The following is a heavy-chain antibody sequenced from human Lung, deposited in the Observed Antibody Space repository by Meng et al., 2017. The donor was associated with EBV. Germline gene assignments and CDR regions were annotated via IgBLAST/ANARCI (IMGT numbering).Heavy chain of an antibody. CDR2: ISGSGINT. J-gene: IGHJ1*01. CDR3: ANSQPPYYDSSGYYFQH. Sequence: EVQLVESGGGLVQPGGSLRLSCLASGFTFSNYVMGWVRQAPGKGLEWVSAISGSGINTYYADSVKGRLTISRDNSKNTLYLQMYNLRADDTAIYYCANSQPPYYDSSGYYFQHWGQGPLVTVSS. D-gene: IGHD3-22*01. V-gene: IGHV3-23*04. CDR1: GFTFSNYV.